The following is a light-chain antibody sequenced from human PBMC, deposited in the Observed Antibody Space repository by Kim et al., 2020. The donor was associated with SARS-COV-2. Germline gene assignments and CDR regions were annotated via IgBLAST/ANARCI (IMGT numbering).Light chain of an antibody. CDR3: QTWDTGVRL. V-gene: IGLV4-69*02. Sequence: QLALTQPPSASASLGASVKLTCTLSSGHSNYAIAWHQQQPEKGPRFLMKLDSDGSHNKGDGIPDRFSGSSSGAERYLTISSLQSEDEADYYCQTWDTGVRLFGGGTKLTVL. J-gene: IGLJ3*02. CDR2: LDSDGSH. CDR1: SGHSNYA.